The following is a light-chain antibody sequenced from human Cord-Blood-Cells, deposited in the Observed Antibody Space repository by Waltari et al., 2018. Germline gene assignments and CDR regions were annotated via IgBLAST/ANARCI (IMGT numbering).Light chain of an antibody. J-gene: IGLJ3*02. CDR2: RNN. V-gene: IGLV1-47*01. CDR3: AAWDDSLSGWV. CDR1: RSHIGSNH. Sequence: QTVLTQPPSASATPGQRATTPCSAHRSHIGSNHVYWYQPLPGTAPKLLIYRNNQRPSGVPGLFSGSKSGTSASLAISGIRSEDEADYYCAAWDDSLSGWVFGGGTKLTVL.